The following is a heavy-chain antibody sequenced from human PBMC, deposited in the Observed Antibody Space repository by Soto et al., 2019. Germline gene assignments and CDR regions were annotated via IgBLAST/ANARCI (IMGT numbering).Heavy chain of an antibody. V-gene: IGHV6-1*01. CDR2: TYYKSKWNN. J-gene: IGHJ6*02. D-gene: IGHD3-16*01. Sequence: SQTHSLTCAISGDSVSSNSDDWAWIGQSPSRGLEWTGRTYYKSKWNNDYALAVKSRITINPDTSKNQFSLHLYSVTPEDTAVYDCSRSTWFGGMDVGGQGSTGTVSS. CDR1: GDSVSSNSDD. CDR3: SRSTWFGGMDV.